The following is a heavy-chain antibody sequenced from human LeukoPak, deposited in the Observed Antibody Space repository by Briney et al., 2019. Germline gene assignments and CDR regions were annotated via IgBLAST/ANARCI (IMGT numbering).Heavy chain of an antibody. CDR3: SRVERSSINNYYYYMAV. V-gene: IGHV3-49*03. Sequence: GGSLRLSCTAFGFTFGENAMIWFRQSPGKGLEWVSLSRSRAHGGTTEYAASVMGRFTMSRHDSKNIAYLQMNSLETEDTAVYYCSRVERSSINNYYYYMAVWGRGTSVTVSS. D-gene: IGHD2-2*01. CDR1: GFTFGENA. J-gene: IGHJ6*03. CDR2: SRSRAHGGTT.